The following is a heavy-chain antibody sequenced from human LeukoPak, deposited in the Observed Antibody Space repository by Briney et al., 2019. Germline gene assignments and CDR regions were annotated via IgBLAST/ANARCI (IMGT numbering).Heavy chain of an antibody. J-gene: IGHJ4*02. CDR3: GRDLSGWYGPDY. V-gene: IGHV3-21*04. D-gene: IGHD6-19*01. CDR2: ISSSSSYI. CDR1: GFTFSSYS. Sequence: GGSLRLSCAASGFTFSSYSMNWVRQAPGKGLEWVSSISSSSSYIYYADSVKGRFTISRDNAKNSLYLQMDSLRAEDTALYYCGRDLSGWYGPDYWGQGTLVTVSS.